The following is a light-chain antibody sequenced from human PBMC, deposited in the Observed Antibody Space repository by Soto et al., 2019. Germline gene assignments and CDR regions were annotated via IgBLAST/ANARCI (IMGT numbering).Light chain of an antibody. CDR3: SSFAGNNNLV. CDR1: SNDVGGCNY. Sequence: QSALTQPPSASGSPGQSVTISCTGTSNDVGGCNYVSWYQQHPGKAPKLMISEVSKRPSGVPDRFSGSKSGNTASLTVSGLQAEDEADYYCSSFAGNNNLVFGGGTKLTVL. J-gene: IGLJ2*01. V-gene: IGLV2-8*01. CDR2: EVS.